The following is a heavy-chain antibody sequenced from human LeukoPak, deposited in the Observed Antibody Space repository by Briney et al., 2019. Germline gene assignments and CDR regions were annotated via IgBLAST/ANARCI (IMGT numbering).Heavy chain of an antibody. Sequence: SETLSLTCTVSGDSISSNSYYWGWIRQPPAKGLEWIGSIYYSGSTNYNPSLKSRVTISVDTSKNQFSLKLSSATAADTAVYYCARQPLGFCGGDCYSGYFQHWGQGTLVTVSS. J-gene: IGHJ1*01. CDR2: IYYSGST. D-gene: IGHD2-21*02. V-gene: IGHV4-39*01. CDR1: GDSISSNSYY. CDR3: ARQPLGFCGGDCYSGYFQH.